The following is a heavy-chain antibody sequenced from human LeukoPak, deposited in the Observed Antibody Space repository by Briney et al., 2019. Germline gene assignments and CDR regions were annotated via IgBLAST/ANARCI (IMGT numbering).Heavy chain of an antibody. CDR2: ISYDGSNK. Sequence: GGSLRLSCAASGFTFSSYGMHWVRQAPGKGLEWVAVISYDGSNKYHADSVKGRFTISRDNSKNTLYLQMNSLRAEDTAVYYCAKGLGSSWINWFDPWGQGTLVTVSS. V-gene: IGHV3-30*18. J-gene: IGHJ5*02. CDR3: AKGLGSSWINWFDP. CDR1: GFTFSSYG. D-gene: IGHD6-13*01.